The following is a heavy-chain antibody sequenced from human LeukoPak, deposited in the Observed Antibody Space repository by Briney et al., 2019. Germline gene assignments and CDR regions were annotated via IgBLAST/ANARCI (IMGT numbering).Heavy chain of an antibody. CDR1: GFTFSSYA. CDR3: ARGVVLRGVITDY. Sequence: GGSLRLSCAASGFTFSSYAMSWVRQAPGKGLEWVPAISGSGGSTYYADSVTGRFTISRDNSKNTLYLQMSSLKAEDTAVYFCARGVVLRGVITDYWGQGTLVTVSS. V-gene: IGHV3-23*01. J-gene: IGHJ4*02. CDR2: ISGSGGST. D-gene: IGHD3-10*01.